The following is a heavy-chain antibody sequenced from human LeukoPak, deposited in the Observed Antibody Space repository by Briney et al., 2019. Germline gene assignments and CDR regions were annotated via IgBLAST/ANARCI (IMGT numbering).Heavy chain of an antibody. V-gene: IGHV4-34*01. CDR2: INHSGST. J-gene: IGHJ4*02. Sequence: SETLSLTCAVYGGSFSGYYWSWIRQPPGKGLEWIGEINHSGSTNYNPPLKSRVTISVDTSKNQFSLKLSSVTAADTAVYYCASRRGYSYGISDYWGQGTLVTVSS. D-gene: IGHD5-18*01. CDR1: GGSFSGYY. CDR3: ASRRGYSYGISDY.